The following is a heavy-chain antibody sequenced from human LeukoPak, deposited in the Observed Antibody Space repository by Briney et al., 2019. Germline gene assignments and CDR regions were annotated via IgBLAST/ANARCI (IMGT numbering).Heavy chain of an antibody. V-gene: IGHV3-23*01. CDR2: ISGSGDST. Sequence: GGSLRLSCAASGLTFSSYGMNWVRQAPGKGLERVSAISGSGDSTYHADSVRGRFTVSRDSSKNTLYLQMKSLSAEDTAVYYCAKVTGSGSYLADAFDIWGHGTVVTVSS. D-gene: IGHD3-10*01. J-gene: IGHJ3*02. CDR3: AKVTGSGSYLADAFDI. CDR1: GLTFSSYG.